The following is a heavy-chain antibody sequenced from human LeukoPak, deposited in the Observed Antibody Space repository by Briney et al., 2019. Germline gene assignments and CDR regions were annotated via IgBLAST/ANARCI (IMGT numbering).Heavy chain of an antibody. D-gene: IGHD3-3*02. V-gene: IGHV1-69*01. CDR3: ARDHVVLAPGGYYYHYMDV. Sequence: SVKVSCKASEGTFNNYAISWVRQAPGQGLEWMGGIIPIFGIANYAQKFQGRVTITADESTSTTYMELSSLRSEDTAVYYCARDHVVLAPGGYYYHYMDVWGKGTTVTVSS. J-gene: IGHJ6*03. CDR1: EGTFNNYA. CDR2: IIPIFGIA.